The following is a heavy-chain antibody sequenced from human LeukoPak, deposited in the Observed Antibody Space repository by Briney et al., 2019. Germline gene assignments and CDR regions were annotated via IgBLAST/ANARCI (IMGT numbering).Heavy chain of an antibody. CDR1: GGSFSGYY. CDR3: ARENSYYYYGMDV. J-gene: IGHJ6*02. D-gene: IGHD1-7*01. CDR2: INHSGST. Sequence: PSETLSLPCAVYGGSFSGYYWSWIRQPPGKGLEWIGEINHSGSTNYNPSLKSRVTISVDTSKNQFSLKLSSVTAADTAVYYCARENSYYYYGMDVWGQGTTVTVSS. V-gene: IGHV4-34*01.